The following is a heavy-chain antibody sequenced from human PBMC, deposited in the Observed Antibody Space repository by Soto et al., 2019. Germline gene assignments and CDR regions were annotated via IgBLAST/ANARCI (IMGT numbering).Heavy chain of an antibody. CDR1: GWSFSGYY. Sequence: SETLSLTCAVYGWSFSGYYWSWIRQPPGKGLEWIGEINHSGSTNYNPSLKSRVTISVDTSKNQFSLKLSSVTAADTAVYYCARGGPYYDILTGYYRGDYYYGMDVWGQGTTVTVSS. D-gene: IGHD3-9*01. V-gene: IGHV4-34*01. CDR3: ARGGPYYDILTGYYRGDYYYGMDV. CDR2: INHSGST. J-gene: IGHJ6*02.